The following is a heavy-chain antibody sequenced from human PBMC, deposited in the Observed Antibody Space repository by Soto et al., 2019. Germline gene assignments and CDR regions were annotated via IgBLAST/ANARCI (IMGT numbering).Heavy chain of an antibody. Sequence: ASVKVSCKASGYTVTGYYMHWVRQAPGQGLEWMGWINPNSGGTNYAQKFQGWVTMTRDTSISTAYMELSRLRSDDTAVYYCARDDSSWFDPWGQGARVTVAS. D-gene: IGHD2-21*01. CDR2: INPNSGGT. J-gene: IGHJ5*02. V-gene: IGHV1-2*04. CDR3: ARDDSSWFDP. CDR1: GYTVTGYY.